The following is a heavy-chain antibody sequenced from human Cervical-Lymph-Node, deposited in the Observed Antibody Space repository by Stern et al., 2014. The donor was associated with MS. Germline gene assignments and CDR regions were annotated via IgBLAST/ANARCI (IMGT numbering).Heavy chain of an antibody. Sequence: EVQLLESGAEVKKPGESLKISCKASGYNFTNFWIGWVRQMHGKGLEWMGLIYPDGSNPRYSLSFRGHVSISADKPISAAYLQWGSLKASDTAIYYCARRGSGWNFDHWAQGTLVTVSS. CDR2: IYPDGSNP. CDR1: GYNFTNFW. V-gene: IGHV5-51*01. CDR3: ARRGSGWNFDH. D-gene: IGHD6-19*01. J-gene: IGHJ4*02.